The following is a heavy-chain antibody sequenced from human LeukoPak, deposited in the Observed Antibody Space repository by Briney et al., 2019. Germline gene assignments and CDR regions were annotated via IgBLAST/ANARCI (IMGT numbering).Heavy chain of an antibody. J-gene: IGHJ4*02. CDR3: ARDKVEITMVRGVSSS. CDR1: GYTFTGYY. D-gene: IGHD3-10*01. Sequence: ASVKVSCKASGYTFTGYYMHWVRQAPGQGLEWMGWINPNSGGTNYAQKFQGRVTMTRDTSISTAYMELSRLRSDDTAVYYCARDKVEITMVRGVSSSWGQGTLVTVSS. V-gene: IGHV1-2*02. CDR2: INPNSGGT.